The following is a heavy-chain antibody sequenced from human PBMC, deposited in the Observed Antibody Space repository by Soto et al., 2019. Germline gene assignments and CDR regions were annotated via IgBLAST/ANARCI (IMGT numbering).Heavy chain of an antibody. CDR2: IYYSGST. CDR3: AREDRFNRVASAATPAINSFDH. D-gene: IGHD2-2*01. Sequence: QVQLQESGPGLVKPSQTLSLTCTVSGGSISSGGYYWSWIRQPPGKGLEWIGYIYYSGSTYYNPSLKSRVTMSVDRSKNLFVQKLSSVTAADTAVYYCAREDRFNRVASAATPAINSFDHWGQGTLVTVSS. J-gene: IGHJ5*02. V-gene: IGHV4-31*03. CDR1: GGSISSGGYY.